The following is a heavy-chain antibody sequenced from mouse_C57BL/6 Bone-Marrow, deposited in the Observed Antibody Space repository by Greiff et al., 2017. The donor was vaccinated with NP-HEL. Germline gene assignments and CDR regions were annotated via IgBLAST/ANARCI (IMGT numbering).Heavy chain of an antibody. CDR3: AIALYSTPFAY. CDR2: ISNLAHSI. J-gene: IGHJ3*01. CDR1: GFTFSDYG. V-gene: IGHV5-15*01. Sequence: DVQLVESGGGLVQPGGSLKLSCAASGFTFSDYGMAWVRQAPRKGPEWVAFISNLAHSIYYPDTVTDRFTIYRENAKNTLYLEMGSLRSEDTAIYYCAIALYSTPFAYWGQGTLVTVSA. D-gene: IGHD2-5*01.